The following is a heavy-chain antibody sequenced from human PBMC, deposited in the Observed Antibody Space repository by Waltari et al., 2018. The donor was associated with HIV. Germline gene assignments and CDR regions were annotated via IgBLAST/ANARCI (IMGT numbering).Heavy chain of an antibody. D-gene: IGHD3-22*01. J-gene: IGHJ4*02. CDR2: INYSGST. CDR1: GGSLSNYY. V-gene: IGHV4-34*01. CDR3: ARGRYYNGSPLPLDQ. Sequence: QVPLQQRGAGLLKASETRSLTGPVSGGSLSNYYWSWIRQPPGKGLEWIGEINYSGSTNYNPSLKSRVTMSVDTSKKQFSLNLTSVTAADTAVYYCARGRYYNGSPLPLDQWGQGTLVTVSS.